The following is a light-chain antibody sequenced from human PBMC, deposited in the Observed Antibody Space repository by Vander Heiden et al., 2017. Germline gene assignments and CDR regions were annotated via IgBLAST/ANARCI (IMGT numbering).Light chain of an antibody. J-gene: IGKJ2*01. CDR2: AAS. CDR1: QSISSY. V-gene: IGKV1-39*01. CDR3: QQSYRTPYT. Sequence: DIPMTQSPSSLSASVGDRVTITCRASQSISSYLNWYQQKPGKAPKLLIYAASSLQSGVPSRCSGSGSGTDFTLTISSLQPEDFATYYCQQSYRTPYTFGQGTKLEIK.